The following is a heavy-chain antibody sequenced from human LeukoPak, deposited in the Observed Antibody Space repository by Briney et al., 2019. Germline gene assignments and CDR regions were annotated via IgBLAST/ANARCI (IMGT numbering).Heavy chain of an antibody. CDR1: GGSISSYY. V-gene: IGHV4-59*01. J-gene: IGHJ4*02. Sequence: SETLSLTCTVSGGSISSYYWSWIRQPPGKGLEWIGYIYYSGSTNYNPSLKSRVTISVDTSKNQFSLKLSSVTAADTAVYYCASHDFWSGLTFEYWGQGTLVTVSS. D-gene: IGHD3-3*01. CDR2: IYYSGST. CDR3: ASHDFWSGLTFEY.